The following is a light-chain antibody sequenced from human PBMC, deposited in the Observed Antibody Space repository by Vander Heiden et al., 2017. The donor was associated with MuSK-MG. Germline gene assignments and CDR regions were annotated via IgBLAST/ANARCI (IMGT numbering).Light chain of an antibody. CDR3: HQSHGSPPYN. CDR2: GAS. J-gene: IGKJ2*01. CDR1: QSISTY. V-gene: IGKV1-39*01. Sequence: DIQMTQSPTSLSASVGDRVTITCRASQSISTYLNWYQQKPGKAPKLLIYGASSLQSGVPSRFSGSGSGTDFTLTISSLQPEDFAAYYCHQSHGSPPYNVGQGTKLEIK.